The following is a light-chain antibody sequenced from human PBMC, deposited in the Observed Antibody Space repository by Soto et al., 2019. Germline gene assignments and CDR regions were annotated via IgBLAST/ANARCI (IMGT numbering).Light chain of an antibody. Sequence: DIQLTQSPSFLSASVGDRVTVTCRASQVINNYLAWYQQKPGKAPKLLIYAASTLQLGVPSRFSGSGSGTEFTLTINSLQPEDFASYFCQHLDSDRLYTFGQGTKLDI. CDR3: QHLDSDRLYT. CDR1: QVINNY. V-gene: IGKV1-9*01. J-gene: IGKJ2*01. CDR2: AAS.